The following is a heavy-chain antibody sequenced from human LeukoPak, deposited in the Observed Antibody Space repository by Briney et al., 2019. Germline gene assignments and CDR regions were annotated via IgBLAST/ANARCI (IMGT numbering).Heavy chain of an antibody. CDR3: ARGFLERLFCDY. D-gene: IGHD3-9*01. Sequence: GGSLRLSCAASGFTFSSYSMNWVRQAPGKGLEWVSSISSSSYIYYADSVKGRFTISRDNAKNSLYLQMNSLRAEDTAVYYCARGFLERLFCDYWGQGTLVTVSS. V-gene: IGHV3-21*01. J-gene: IGHJ4*02. CDR1: GFTFSSYS. CDR2: ISSSSYI.